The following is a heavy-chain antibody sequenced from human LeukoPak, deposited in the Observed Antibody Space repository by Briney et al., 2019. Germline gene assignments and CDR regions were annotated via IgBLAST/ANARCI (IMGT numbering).Heavy chain of an antibody. CDR2: ITGDGSST. CDR3: ARSNWPYYFDY. Sequence: PGGSLRLSCSASEFTFSNCWMHWVRQAPGKGLVWVSWITGDGSSTRYADSVKGRFTISRDNAKNTLYLQVNSLRAEDTAVYYCARSNWPYYFDYWGQGALVTVSS. J-gene: IGHJ4*02. D-gene: IGHD1-1*01. V-gene: IGHV3-74*01. CDR1: EFTFSNCW.